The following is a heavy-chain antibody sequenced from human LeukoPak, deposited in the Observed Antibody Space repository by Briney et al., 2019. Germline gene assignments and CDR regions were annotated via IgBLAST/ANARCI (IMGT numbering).Heavy chain of an antibody. V-gene: IGHV4-39*07. J-gene: IGHJ6*03. CDR3: ASIVVVPAAIRDYYYMDV. CDR2: IYYSGST. D-gene: IGHD2-2*02. Sequence: SETLSLTCTVSGGSISSYYWSWIRQPPGKGLEWIGSIYYSGSTYYNPSLKSRVTISVDTSKNQFSLKLSSVTAADTAVYYCASIVVVPAAIRDYYYMDVWGKGTTVTVSS. CDR1: GGSISSYY.